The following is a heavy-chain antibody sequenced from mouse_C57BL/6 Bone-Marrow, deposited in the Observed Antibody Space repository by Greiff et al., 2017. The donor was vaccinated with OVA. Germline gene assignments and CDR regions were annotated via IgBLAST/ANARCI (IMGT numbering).Heavy chain of an antibody. CDR1: GFTFTNYY. D-gene: IGHD1-1*01. J-gene: IGHJ2*01. CDR2: IRNKPNGSTT. CDR3: ARYKGRVAVDYFDY. V-gene: IGHV7-3*01. Sequence: EVKLVESGGGLVQPGDSLSLSCAASGFTFTNYYMSWVRQPPGKALEWLAFIRNKPNGSTTEYSASVKGRFTISRANSPSILYLQMNALRAEDSATYYCARYKGRVAVDYFDYWGQGTALTVSS.